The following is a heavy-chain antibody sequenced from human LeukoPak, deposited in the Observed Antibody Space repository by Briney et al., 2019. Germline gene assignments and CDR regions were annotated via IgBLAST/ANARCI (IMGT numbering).Heavy chain of an antibody. CDR2: ISSSSSYI. CDR1: GFTFSSYS. Sequence: GGSLTLSCAASGFTFSSYSMNWVRQAPGKGLEWVSSISSSSSYIYYADSVKGRFTISRDNAKNSLYLQMNSLRAEDTAVYYCARVYCSGGSCYPDAFDIWGQGTMVTVSS. CDR3: ARVYCSGGSCYPDAFDI. D-gene: IGHD2-15*01. V-gene: IGHV3-21*01. J-gene: IGHJ3*02.